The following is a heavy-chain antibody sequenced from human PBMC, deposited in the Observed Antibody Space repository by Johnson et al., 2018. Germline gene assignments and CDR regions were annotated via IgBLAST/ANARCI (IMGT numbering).Heavy chain of an antibody. J-gene: IGHJ6*03. CDR3: TRDSYSSGWDSSYYYYMDV. D-gene: IGHD6-19*01. V-gene: IGHV3-49*03. CDR2: IRTNAYGVTT. CDR1: GFSFSDYA. Sequence: VQLVQSGGGVVQPGRSLRLSCSASGFSFSDYAMSWLRQAPGKGLEWVGFIRTNAYGVTTEYAASVKGRFTISRDASKSIAYLKMDSLRNEDTAVYYCTRDSYSSGWDSSYYYYMDVWGRGTTVTVSS.